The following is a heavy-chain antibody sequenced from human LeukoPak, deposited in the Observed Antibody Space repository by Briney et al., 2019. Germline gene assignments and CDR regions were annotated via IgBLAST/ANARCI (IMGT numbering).Heavy chain of an antibody. V-gene: IGHV3-15*01. Sequence: PRGSLRLSCAASGFTFSNAWMSWVRQAPGKGLEWVGRIKSKTDGGTTDYAAPVKGRFTISRDDSKNTLYLQMNSLKTEDTAVYYCTTDRDPLKYYDFWSGYDYWGQGTLVTVSS. CDR2: IKSKTDGGTT. D-gene: IGHD3-3*01. CDR1: GFTFSNAW. J-gene: IGHJ4*02. CDR3: TTDRDPLKYYDFWSGYDY.